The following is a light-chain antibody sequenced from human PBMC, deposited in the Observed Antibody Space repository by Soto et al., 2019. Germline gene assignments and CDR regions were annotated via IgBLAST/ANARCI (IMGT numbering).Light chain of an antibody. CDR1: SSDVGSYNY. CDR3: CSYAGRDTFAL. Sequence: QSALTQPRSVSGSPGQSVTISCTGTSSDVGSYNYVSWYQQHPGKAPKLIIYDVHKRPSGVPDRFSGSKSGNTASLTISGLQPEDEADYSCCSYAGRDTFALFGGGTKLTVL. CDR2: DVH. J-gene: IGLJ3*02. V-gene: IGLV2-11*01.